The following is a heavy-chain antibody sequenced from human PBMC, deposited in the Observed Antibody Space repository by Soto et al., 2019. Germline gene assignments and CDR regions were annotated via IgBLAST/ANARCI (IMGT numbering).Heavy chain of an antibody. V-gene: IGHV3-23*01. J-gene: IGHJ4*02. Sequence: EVQLLESGGGLVQSGRSLRLSCAASGFTFSSYAMNWVRQAPGKGLEWVSAMSGTGGSTYYADSVKGRFTISRDNSKNTLYLQMNSLRVEDTAVFYCAKAGFSSGWSPSYFDYWGLGTLVTVSS. D-gene: IGHD6-19*01. CDR1: GFTFSSYA. CDR3: AKAGFSSGWSPSYFDY. CDR2: MSGTGGST.